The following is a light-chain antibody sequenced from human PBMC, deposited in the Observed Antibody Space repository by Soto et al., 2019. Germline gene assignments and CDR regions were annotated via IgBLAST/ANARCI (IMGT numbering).Light chain of an antibody. CDR2: EVS. J-gene: IGLJ1*01. V-gene: IGLV2-18*01. CDR3: SLYTRENAYV. CDR1: STDFVSYNR. Sequence: HSVLTQPPSVSGSPGQSVTISCTGTSTDFVSYNRVSWYQQPPGTAPKLMIYEVSKRPSGVPDRFSGSKSGNTASLTISGLQAADEADYYCSLYTRENAYVFGTGTKV.